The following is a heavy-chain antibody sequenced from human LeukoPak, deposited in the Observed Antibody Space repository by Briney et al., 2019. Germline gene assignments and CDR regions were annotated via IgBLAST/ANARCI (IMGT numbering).Heavy chain of an antibody. D-gene: IGHD6-19*01. J-gene: IGHJ4*02. V-gene: IGHV2-5*02. Sequence: SGPTLVNPTQTLTLTCTLSGFSLSTSGMGVGWIRQPPGKALEWLALIYWDDDKLYSPSLKSRLTITKDTSKNQVVLTMTNMDPVDTATYYCAHTPFGWGIALAEGFDYWGQGTLVTVSS. CDR2: IYWDDDK. CDR1: GFSLSTSGMG. CDR3: AHTPFGWGIALAEGFDY.